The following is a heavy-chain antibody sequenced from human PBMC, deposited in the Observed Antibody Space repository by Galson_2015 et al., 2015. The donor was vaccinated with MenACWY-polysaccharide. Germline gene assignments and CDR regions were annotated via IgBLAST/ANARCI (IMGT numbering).Heavy chain of an antibody. J-gene: IGHJ6*03. CDR2: INHSGST. Sequence: ETLSLTCAVYGGSFSGYYWSWIRQPPGKGLEWIGEINHSGSTNYNPSLKSRVTISVDTSKNQFSLKLSSVTAADTAVYYCARTTTIVVVPAAIPAEYYYYYMDVWGKGTTVTVSS. CDR3: ARTTTIVVVPAAIPAEYYYYYMDV. V-gene: IGHV4-34*01. CDR1: GGSFSGYY. D-gene: IGHD2-2*01.